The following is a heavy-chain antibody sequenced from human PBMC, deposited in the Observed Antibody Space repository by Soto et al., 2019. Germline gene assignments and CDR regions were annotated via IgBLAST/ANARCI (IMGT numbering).Heavy chain of an antibody. J-gene: IGHJ3*02. D-gene: IGHD4-17*01. CDR3: ARDSSGVGDDYGDDAFDI. V-gene: IGHV3-33*01. CDR1: GFTFSSYG. Sequence: GGSLRLSCAASGFTFSSYGMHWVRQAPGKGLEWVAVIWYDGSNKYYADSVKGRFTISRDNSKNTLYLQMNSLRAEDTAVYYCARDSSGVGDDYGDDAFDIWGQGTMVTVSS. CDR2: IWYDGSNK.